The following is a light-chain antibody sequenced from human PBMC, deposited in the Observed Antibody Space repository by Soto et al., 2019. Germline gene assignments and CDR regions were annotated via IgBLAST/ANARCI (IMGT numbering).Light chain of an antibody. Sequence: DIHMTQSPSSVSASVGDRVTITCRASQGSSSWLPWYQQKPGKAPKLLIYAASSLKSGVPSRLSGSASGTDVTLSVSRLQPDDFATYYCQQANSFPHTCGQGTKLEIK. J-gene: IGKJ2*01. CDR2: AAS. V-gene: IGKV1-12*01. CDR3: QQANSFPHT. CDR1: QGSSSW.